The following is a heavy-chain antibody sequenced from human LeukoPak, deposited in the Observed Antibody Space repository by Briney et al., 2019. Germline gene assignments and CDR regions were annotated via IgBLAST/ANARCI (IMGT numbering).Heavy chain of an antibody. D-gene: IGHD5-24*01. J-gene: IGHJ1*01. CDR3: ARHFSEDGYNAAPFQH. CDR1: GGSFSGYY. Sequence: SSETLSLTCAVYGGSFSGYYWSWIRQPPGKGLEWIGEINHSGSTNYNPSLRSRVTISVDTSKNQFSLKLTSVTAADTAVHYCARHFSEDGYNAAPFQHWGQGTLVTVSS. CDR2: INHSGST. V-gene: IGHV4-34*01.